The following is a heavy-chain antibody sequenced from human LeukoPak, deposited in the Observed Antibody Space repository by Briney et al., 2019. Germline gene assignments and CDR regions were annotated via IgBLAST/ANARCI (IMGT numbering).Heavy chain of an antibody. D-gene: IGHD2-15*01. CDR3: ARHTRVAAFDP. Sequence: VGSLTLPRAASGFSLSDHFMHWVRQGPGKGLMWVSRIDRDGSEINYADSVKGRFTISRDNAKNTLYLQMDSLRDEDTAVYYCARHTRVAAFDPLGQGTLVTVSS. CDR2: IDRDGSEI. J-gene: IGHJ5*02. V-gene: IGHV3-74*01. CDR1: GFSLSDHF.